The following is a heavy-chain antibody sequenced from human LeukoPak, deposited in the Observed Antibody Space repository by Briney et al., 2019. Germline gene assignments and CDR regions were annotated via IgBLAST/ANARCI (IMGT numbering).Heavy chain of an antibody. Sequence: PGGSLRLSCAASGFTFDDYGMSWVRQAPGKGLEWVGRIKSKTDGGTTDFAAPVKGRFTISRDDSQNTLSLQMTNLKTEDTAVYYCTTDSGNWYFYYYYMDVWGKGATVTVSS. J-gene: IGHJ6*03. D-gene: IGHD6-25*01. CDR2: IKSKTDGGTT. V-gene: IGHV3-15*01. CDR3: TTDSGNWYFYYYYMDV. CDR1: GFTFDDYG.